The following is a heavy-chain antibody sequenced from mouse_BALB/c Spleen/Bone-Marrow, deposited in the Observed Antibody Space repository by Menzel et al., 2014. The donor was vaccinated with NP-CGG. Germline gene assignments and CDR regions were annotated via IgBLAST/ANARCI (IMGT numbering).Heavy chain of an antibody. CDR2: ISDGGSYT. CDR3: ARTYRPYALDY. J-gene: IGHJ4*01. CDR1: GFIFSDYY. V-gene: IGHV5-4*02. Sequence: EVKLMESGGGLVKPGGSLKLSCAASGFIFSDYYMYWVRQTPEKRLEWVATISDGGSYTSYPDSVKGRFTVSRDNAKSNLYLQMSSLKSEDTAFYYCARTYRPYALDYWGQGSSVTVSS. D-gene: IGHD2-14*01.